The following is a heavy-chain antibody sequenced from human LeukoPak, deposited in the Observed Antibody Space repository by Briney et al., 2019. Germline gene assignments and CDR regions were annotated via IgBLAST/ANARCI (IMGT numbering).Heavy chain of an antibody. V-gene: IGHV1-24*01. J-gene: IGHJ4*02. CDR3: ARETSSRFFDY. CDR1: GDSLTEFS. CDR2: FALEDGET. Sequence: VASVKVSCKVSGDSLTEFSMYWVRQAPGQGLDWMGSFALEDGETTYAQKFQGRVTFTRNTSISTAYMELNNLRSDDTAVYYCARETSSRFFDYWGQGTLLTVSS.